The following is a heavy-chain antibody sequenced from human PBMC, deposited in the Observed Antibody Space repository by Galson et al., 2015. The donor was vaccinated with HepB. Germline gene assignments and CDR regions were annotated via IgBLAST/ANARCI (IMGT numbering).Heavy chain of an antibody. CDR3: ARDSSGWYDSWDY. CDR1: GFTVSSNY. CDR2: IYSGGST. D-gene: IGHD6-19*01. J-gene: IGHJ4*02. Sequence: SLRLSCAASGFTVSSNYMSWVRQAPGKGLEWVSVIYSGGSTYYADSVKGRFTISRDNSKNTLYLQMNSLRAEDTAVYYCARDSSGWYDSWDYWGQGTLVTVSS. V-gene: IGHV3-66*02.